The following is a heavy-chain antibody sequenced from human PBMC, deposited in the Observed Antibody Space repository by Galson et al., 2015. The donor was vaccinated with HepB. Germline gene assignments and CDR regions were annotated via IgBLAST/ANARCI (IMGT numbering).Heavy chain of an antibody. CDR1: GFTFSSYG. D-gene: IGHD2-8*01. CDR3: ARGEMVYARGPEGYYYYYYGMDV. Sequence: SLRLSCAASGFTFSSYGMHWVRQAPGKGLEWVAVIWYDGSNKYYADSVKGRFTISRDNSKNTLYLQMNSLRAEDTAVYYCARGEMVYARGPEGYYYYYYGMDVWGQGTTVTVSS. V-gene: IGHV3-33*01. CDR2: IWYDGSNK. J-gene: IGHJ6*02.